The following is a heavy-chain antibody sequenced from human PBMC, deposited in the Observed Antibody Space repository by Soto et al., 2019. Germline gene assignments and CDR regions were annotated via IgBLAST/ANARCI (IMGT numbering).Heavy chain of an antibody. CDR1: GGSISSGGYY. Sequence: SETLSLTCTVSGGSISSGGYYWSWIRQHPGKGLEWIGYIYYSGSTYYNPSLKSRVTISVDTSKNQFSLKLSPVTAADTAVYYCARGDKAAAGQYYFDYWGQGTLVTVSS. V-gene: IGHV4-31*03. J-gene: IGHJ4*02. CDR2: IYYSGST. CDR3: ARGDKAAAGQYYFDY. D-gene: IGHD6-13*01.